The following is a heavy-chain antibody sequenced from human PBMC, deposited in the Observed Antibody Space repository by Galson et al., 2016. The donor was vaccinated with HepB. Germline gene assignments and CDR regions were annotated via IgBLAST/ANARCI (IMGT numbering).Heavy chain of an antibody. CDR1: GFTFGSYA. V-gene: IGHV3-23*01. J-gene: IGHJ3*02. Sequence: SLRLSCAASGFTFGSYAMTWVRQAPGKGLEWVSSITGSTGVTYYADSVRGRFTISRDNSKNTLYLQMKSLRAEDTALYYCAKDRASVPDAFDIWGQGTVVNVSS. CDR3: AKDRASVPDAFDI. D-gene: IGHD2-2*01. CDR2: ITGSTGVT.